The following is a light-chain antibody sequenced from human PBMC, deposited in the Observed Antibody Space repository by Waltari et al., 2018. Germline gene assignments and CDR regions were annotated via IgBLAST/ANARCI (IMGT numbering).Light chain of an antibody. CDR3: QQYNNWPYT. CDR1: QSVSSN. J-gene: IGKJ2*01. Sequence: EIVMKHSTATLSASTGERATLSCRASQSVSSNLAWYQQKPGQAPRLLIYGASTRATGIPARFSGSGSGTEFTLTISSLQSEDFAVYYCQQYNNWPYTFGQGTKLEVK. V-gene: IGKV3-15*01. CDR2: GAS.